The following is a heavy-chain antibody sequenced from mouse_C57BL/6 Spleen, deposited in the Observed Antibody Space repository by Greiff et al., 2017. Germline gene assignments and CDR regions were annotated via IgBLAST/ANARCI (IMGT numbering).Heavy chain of an antibody. CDR2: IDPSDSYT. V-gene: IGHV1-50*01. CDR1: GYTFTSYW. CDR3: ARVTTVVGYFDV. D-gene: IGHD1-1*01. Sequence: QVQLQQPGAELVKPGASVKLSCKASGYTFTSYWMQWVKQRPGQGLEWIGEIDPSDSYTNYNQKFKGKATLTVDTSSSTAYMQRSSLTSEDSAVYYCARVTTVVGYFDVWGTGTTVTVSS. J-gene: IGHJ1*03.